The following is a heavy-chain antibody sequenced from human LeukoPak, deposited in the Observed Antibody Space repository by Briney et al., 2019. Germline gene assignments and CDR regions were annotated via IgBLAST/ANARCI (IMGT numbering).Heavy chain of an antibody. J-gene: IGHJ6*04. D-gene: IGHD5-18*01. CDR2: VYFSGST. Sequence: SETLSLTCTVSGGSIYGFYWSWIRQFPEKGLEWIGYVYFSGSTNYNPSLESRVTISIDTSKNQFSLKLSSVTAAGTAVHYCARGYGRQTNSGMDVWGKGSTVTVSA. V-gene: IGHV4-59*01. CDR1: GGSIYGFY. CDR3: ARGYGRQTNSGMDV.